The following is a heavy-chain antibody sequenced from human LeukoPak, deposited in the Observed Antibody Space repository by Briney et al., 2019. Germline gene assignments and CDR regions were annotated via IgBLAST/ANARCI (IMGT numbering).Heavy chain of an antibody. J-gene: IGHJ3*02. CDR1: GGSISSYY. CDR3: ARGAYYYDSSGYYGAFDI. D-gene: IGHD3-22*01. CDR2: IYYSGST. V-gene: IGHV4-59*01. Sequence: SETLSLTCTVSGGSISSYYWSWIRQPPGKGLEWIGYIYYSGSTNYNPSLKGRVTISVDTSKNQFSLKLSSVTAADTAVYYCARGAYYYDSSGYYGAFDIWGQGTMVTVSS.